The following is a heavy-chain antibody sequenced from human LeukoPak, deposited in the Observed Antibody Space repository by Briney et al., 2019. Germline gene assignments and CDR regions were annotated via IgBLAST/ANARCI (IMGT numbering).Heavy chain of an antibody. CDR1: GFTFSSYG. V-gene: IGHV3-33*01. CDR2: IWYDGSNK. D-gene: IGHD5-24*01. CDR3: ARARWLQFWLDY. Sequence: GGSLRLSCAASGFTFSSYGMHWVRQAPGKGLEWVAVIWYDGSNKYYAGSVKGRFTISRDNSKNTLYLQMNSLRAEDTAVYYCARARWLQFWLDYWGQGTLVTVSS. J-gene: IGHJ4*02.